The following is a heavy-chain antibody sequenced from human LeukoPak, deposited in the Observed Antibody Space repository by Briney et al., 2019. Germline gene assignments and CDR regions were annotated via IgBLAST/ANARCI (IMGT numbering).Heavy chain of an antibody. V-gene: IGHV3-48*02. CDR2: ITYNSGTI. D-gene: IGHD5-18*01. CDR3: ARDSGYSYADDY. Sequence: GGSLRLSCAASGFTFRSYAMQWVRQAPGKGLEWVSYITYNSGTIFNADSVKGRFTISRDNAKDSLYLQMSSLRDEDTAVYYCARDSGYSYADDYRGQGTLVTVSS. J-gene: IGHJ4*02. CDR1: GFTFRSYA.